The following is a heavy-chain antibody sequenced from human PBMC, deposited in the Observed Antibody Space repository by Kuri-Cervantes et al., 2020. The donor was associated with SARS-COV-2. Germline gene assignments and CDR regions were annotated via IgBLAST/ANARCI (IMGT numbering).Heavy chain of an antibody. J-gene: IGHJ4*02. D-gene: IGHD3-10*01. CDR3: ARDGDGYMDY. V-gene: IGHV3-7*01. Sequence: GESLKISCAASGFTFSSYWMGWVRQAPGKGLEWVANTKQDGSEKYYGDSVKGRFTISRDNAKNSLYLQTNSLRAEDTAVYYCARDGDGYMDYWGQGTLITVSS. CDR2: TKQDGSEK. CDR1: GFTFSSYW.